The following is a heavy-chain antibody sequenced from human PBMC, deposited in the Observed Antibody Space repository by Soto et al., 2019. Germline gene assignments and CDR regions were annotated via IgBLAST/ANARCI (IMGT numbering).Heavy chain of an antibody. V-gene: IGHV3-21*01. CDR1: GFTFSSYS. Sequence: EVQLVESGGGLVKPGGSLRLSCAASGFTFSSYSMNWVRQAPGKGLEWVSSISGGSSFIYYADSVKGRFTISRDNAKNSLYLQMNSLSAEDTAVYCARGKGMDVWGQGTTVTVSS. J-gene: IGHJ6*02. CDR3: ARGKGMDV. CDR2: ISGGSSFI.